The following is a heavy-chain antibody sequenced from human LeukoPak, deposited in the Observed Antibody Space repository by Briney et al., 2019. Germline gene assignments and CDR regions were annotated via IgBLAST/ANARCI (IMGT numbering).Heavy chain of an antibody. CDR2: IYYSGST. V-gene: IGHV4-39*07. D-gene: IGHD3-3*01. Sequence: PSETLSLTCAVSGGSISSSSYYWGWIRQPPGKGLEWIGSIYYSGSTYYNPSLKSRVTISVDTSKNQFSLKLSSVTAADTAVYYCARDPYYDFWSGGAFDIWGQGTMVTVSS. CDR1: GGSISSSSYY. J-gene: IGHJ3*02. CDR3: ARDPYYDFWSGGAFDI.